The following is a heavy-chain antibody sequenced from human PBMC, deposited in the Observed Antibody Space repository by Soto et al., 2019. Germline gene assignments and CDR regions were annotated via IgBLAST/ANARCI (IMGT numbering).Heavy chain of an antibody. CDR1: GFTFSSYV. J-gene: IGHJ3*02. D-gene: IGHD2-2*01. V-gene: IGHV3-30*03. Sequence: QVQLVQSGGGVVQPGRSLRLSCAASGFTFSSYVTHWVRQAPGKGLEWVAVISHDGNNKYYADSVKGRFTISRDNSKNTLYLQMNSLTTEDTAVYYCATGGPDCASTTCYLLVAFDIWGKGTMVTVSS. CDR2: ISHDGNNK. CDR3: ATGGPDCASTTCYLLVAFDI.